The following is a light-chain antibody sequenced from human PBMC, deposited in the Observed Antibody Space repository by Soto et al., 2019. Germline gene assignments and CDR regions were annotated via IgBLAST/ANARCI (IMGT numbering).Light chain of an antibody. CDR1: RSLDSGQ. V-gene: IGKV3-20*01. J-gene: IGKJ3*01. CDR3: QQYGTSPFT. CDR2: DAF. Sequence: EIVLTQSPGTLSLSPGESATLSCRASRSLDSGQLAWYQQKVGRAPRLLIHDAFMRATGIPDRFSGSGSGTDFTLTIARLEPEDFAVYYCQQYGTSPFTFGPGTKVDLK.